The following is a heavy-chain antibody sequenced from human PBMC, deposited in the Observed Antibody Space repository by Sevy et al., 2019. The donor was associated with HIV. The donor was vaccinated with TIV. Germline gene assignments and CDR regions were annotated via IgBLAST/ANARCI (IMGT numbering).Heavy chain of an antibody. D-gene: IGHD6-13*01. J-gene: IGHJ4*02. CDR2: IYSGGST. Sequence: GGSLRLSCAASGFTVSSSYMTWVRQPPGKGLEWVSVIYSGGSTYYADSVKGRFTISRDNSKNTLYMQMNSLRAEDTAIYYCAKAAGTVHSTPTPELNWGQGTLFTVSS. CDR3: AKAAGTVHSTPTPELN. CDR1: GFTVSSSY. V-gene: IGHV3-53*01.